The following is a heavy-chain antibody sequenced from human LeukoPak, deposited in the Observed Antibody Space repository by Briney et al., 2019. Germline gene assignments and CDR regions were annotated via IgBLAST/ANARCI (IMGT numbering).Heavy chain of an antibody. CDR1: GFTFSSYA. D-gene: IGHD5-18*01. CDR3: AKDPGYRDF. J-gene: IGHJ4*02. V-gene: IGHV3-23*01. CDR2: ISGSGGST. Sequence: GGSLRLSCAASGFTFSSYAMSWVRQAPGKGLEWVSAISGSGGSTYYADSVKGRFTISRDNSKNMLYLQMNSLRAEDTAMYFCAKDPGYRDFWGQGTLVTVSS.